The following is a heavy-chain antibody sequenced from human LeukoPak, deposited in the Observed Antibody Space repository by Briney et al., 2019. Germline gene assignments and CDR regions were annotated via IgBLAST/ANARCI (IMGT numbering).Heavy chain of an antibody. Sequence: SVKVSCKASGFTFTTSAVQWVRQARGQRLEWIGWIVVGSGNTNYAQKFQERVTITRDMSTSTAYVELSSLRSEDTAVYYCARDDGLYYDSSGYYGSPFDYWGQGTLVTVSS. J-gene: IGHJ4*02. V-gene: IGHV1-58*01. CDR3: ARDDGLYYDSSGYYGSPFDY. CDR2: IVVGSGNT. CDR1: GFTFTTSA. D-gene: IGHD3-22*01.